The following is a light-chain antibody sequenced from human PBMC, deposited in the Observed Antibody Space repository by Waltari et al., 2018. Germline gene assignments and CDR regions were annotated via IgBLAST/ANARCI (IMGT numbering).Light chain of an antibody. CDR1: NLGSKF. Sequence: SNELTQPPSVSVSPGQTASITCSGNNLGSKFVCWYQQKPGQPPVVVIYEDTKRPSGIPGRFSGSNSAKIATLTSSGTQARDEADYYCQAWDSSTVVFGGGTKLAVL. J-gene: IGLJ2*01. CDR3: QAWDSSTVV. CDR2: EDT. V-gene: IGLV3-1*01.